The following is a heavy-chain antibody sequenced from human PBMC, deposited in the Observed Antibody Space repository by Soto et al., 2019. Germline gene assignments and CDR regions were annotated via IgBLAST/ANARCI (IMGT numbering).Heavy chain of an antibody. CDR3: ARDLVPHDLVDSQLSSYYYGMDV. J-gene: IGHJ6*02. V-gene: IGHV4-31*03. Sequence: QVQLQESGPGLVKPSQTLSLTCTVSGGSISSGGYYWSWIRQHPGKGLEWIGYIYYSGSTYYNPSLKSRVTISVDTSKNQFSLKLSSVTAADTAVYYCARDLVPHDLVDSQLSSYYYGMDVWGQGTTVTVSS. CDR1: GGSISSGGYY. D-gene: IGHD3-3*01. CDR2: IYYSGST.